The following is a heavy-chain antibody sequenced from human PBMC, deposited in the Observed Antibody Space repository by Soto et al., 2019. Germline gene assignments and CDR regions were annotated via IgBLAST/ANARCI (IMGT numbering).Heavy chain of an antibody. V-gene: IGHV2-26*01. CDR1: GFSLSNARMG. D-gene: IGHD3-3*01. CDR3: ARMGHYDFWSGYYFDY. Sequence: GPTLVNPTETLTLTCTVSGFSLSNARMGVSWIRQPPGKALEWLAHIFSNDEKSYSTSLKSRLTISKDTSKSQVVLTMTNMDPVDTATYYCARMGHYDFWSGYYFDYWGQGTLVTVSS. J-gene: IGHJ4*02. CDR2: IFSNDEK.